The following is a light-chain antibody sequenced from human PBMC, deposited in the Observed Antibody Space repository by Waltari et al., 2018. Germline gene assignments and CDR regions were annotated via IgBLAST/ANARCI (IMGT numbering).Light chain of an antibody. V-gene: IGLV2-23*02. J-gene: IGLJ3*02. CDR2: EVI. Sequence: QSALTQPASVSGSPGQSITLSCTLTRSDVGFYNLFPWYQQHPDKAPKLMVYEVIERPSGVSTRFSGSKSGNTASLTISGLQAEDEADYYCCSYAGRNIWVFGGGTKVTVL. CDR1: RSDVGFYNL. CDR3: CSYAGRNIWV.